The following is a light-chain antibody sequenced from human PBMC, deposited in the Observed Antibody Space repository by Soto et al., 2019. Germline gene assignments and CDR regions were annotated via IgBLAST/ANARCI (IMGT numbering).Light chain of an antibody. V-gene: IGKV1-5*03. J-gene: IGKJ1*01. CDR1: QSIRSN. CDR2: RAY. Sequence: IQMTQSPSTLSASVGDRVIITCRASQSIRSNLAWYQQKPGKGPKLLIYRAYSLESGVPSRFSGSGSVTDFTLTISSLQLYDFAAYFGQQYDSYSWTFGQGTKGEIK. CDR3: QQYDSYSWT.